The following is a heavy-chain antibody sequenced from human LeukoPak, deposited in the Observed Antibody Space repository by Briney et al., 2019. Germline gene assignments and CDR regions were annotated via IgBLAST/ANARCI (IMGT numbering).Heavy chain of an antibody. Sequence: PGGSLRLSCAASGFTFSNYAMHWVRQAPGKGLAWVAAISDDGSSKFYSDSVKGRFAISRDNPKNTLYLQMNSLRAEDTAVYYCARVSCTGGSCKPYSYYDMDVWGQGTTVTVSS. V-gene: IGHV3-30*09. CDR1: GFTFSNYA. J-gene: IGHJ6*02. CDR2: ISDDGSSK. D-gene: IGHD2-15*01. CDR3: ARVSCTGGSCKPYSYYDMDV.